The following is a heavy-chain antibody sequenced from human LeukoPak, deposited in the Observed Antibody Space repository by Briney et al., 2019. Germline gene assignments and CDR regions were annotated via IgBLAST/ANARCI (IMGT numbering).Heavy chain of an antibody. Sequence: GGSLRLSCAASGFTFSSYWMSWVRQAPGKGLEWVANIKQDGSEKYYVDSVKGRFTISRDNAKNSLYLQMNSLRAEDTAVYYCARDSYGDYDNWFDPWGQGTLVTVSS. J-gene: IGHJ5*02. D-gene: IGHD4-17*01. V-gene: IGHV3-7*01. CDR1: GFTFSSYW. CDR3: ARDSYGDYDNWFDP. CDR2: IKQDGSEK.